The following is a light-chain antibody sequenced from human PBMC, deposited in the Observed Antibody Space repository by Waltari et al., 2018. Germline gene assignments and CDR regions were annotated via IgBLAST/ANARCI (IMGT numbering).Light chain of an antibody. CDR1: RDIAHF. CDR3: QRFIGAPWP. J-gene: IGKJ1*01. Sequence: DSQMTQSPSSLSASVGDRATITCRASRDIAHFLDWYQHKPGKVPRLLIYGAATLQSGVPSRFSGSGFGTDFTLTISSLQPEDVATYYCQRFIGAPWPFGQGTKVEIK. V-gene: IGKV1-27*01. CDR2: GAA.